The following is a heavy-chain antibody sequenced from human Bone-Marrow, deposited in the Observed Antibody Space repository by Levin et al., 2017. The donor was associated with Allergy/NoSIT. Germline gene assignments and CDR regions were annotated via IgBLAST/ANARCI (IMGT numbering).Heavy chain of an antibody. CDR3: ARASSTSCYV. Sequence: LSLTCAASGFTFSSYWMHWVRQAPGKGLVWVSRINSDGSSTNYADSVKGRFTISRDNAKNTLYLQMSSLRAEDTAVYYCARASSTSCYVWGRGTTVTVSS. CDR2: INSDGSST. J-gene: IGHJ6*02. CDR1: GFTFSSYW. D-gene: IGHD2-2*01. V-gene: IGHV3-74*01.